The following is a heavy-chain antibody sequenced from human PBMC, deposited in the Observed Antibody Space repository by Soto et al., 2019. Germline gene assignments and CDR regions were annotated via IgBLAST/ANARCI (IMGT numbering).Heavy chain of an antibody. V-gene: IGHV1-8*01. J-gene: IGHJ4*02. CDR3: GLVVAATHRYHLAY. Sequence: ASVKVSCKASGYTFTSYDINWVLQTTGQGLEWMGWMNPNSGNTGYAQKFQGRVTMTRNTSISTAYMELSSLRSEDTAVYYCGLVVAATHRYHLAYRAQRTPVPVSS. D-gene: IGHD2-15*01. CDR1: GYTFTSYD. CDR2: MNPNSGNT.